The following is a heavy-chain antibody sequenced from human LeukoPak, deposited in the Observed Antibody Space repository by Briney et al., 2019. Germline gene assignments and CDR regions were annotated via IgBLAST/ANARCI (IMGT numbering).Heavy chain of an antibody. V-gene: IGHV1-46*01. D-gene: IGHD2-2*01. CDR1: GYTFTGYY. CDR3: AGGRTDIVVVPATLRNYYFDY. Sequence: ASVKVSCKASGYTFTGYYMHWVRQAPGQGLEWMGIINPSGGSTSYAQKFQGRVTMTRDMSTSTVYMELSSLRSEDTAVYYCAGGRTDIVVVPATLRNYYFDYWGQGTLVTVSS. J-gene: IGHJ4*02. CDR2: INPSGGST.